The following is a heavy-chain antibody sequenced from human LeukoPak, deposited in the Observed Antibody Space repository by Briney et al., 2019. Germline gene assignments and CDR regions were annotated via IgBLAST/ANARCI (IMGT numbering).Heavy chain of an antibody. J-gene: IGHJ4*02. D-gene: IGHD5-18*01. V-gene: IGHV1-69*01. CDR2: IIPIFVTA. CDR3: ARDGGYSYANSY. Sequence: SVKVSCKASGGTFSSYAISWVRQAPGQGLEWMGGIIPIFVTANYAQKFQGRVTITADESTSTAYMELSSLRSEDTAVYYCARDGGYSYANSYWGQGTLVTVSS. CDR1: GGTFSSYA.